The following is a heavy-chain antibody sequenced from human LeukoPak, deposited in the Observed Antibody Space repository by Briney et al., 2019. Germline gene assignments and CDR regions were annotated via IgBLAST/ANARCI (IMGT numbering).Heavy chain of an antibody. CDR3: ARGYINPYDFWSGYYFGNWFDP. J-gene: IGHJ5*02. CDR1: GYTFTSYD. D-gene: IGHD3-3*01. V-gene: IGHV1-8*01. CDR2: MNPNSGNT. Sequence: ASVKVSCKASGYTFTSYDINWVRQATGQGLEWMGWMNPNSGNTGYAQKFQGRVTMTRNTSISTAYMELSSLRSEDTAVYYCARGYINPYDFWSGYYFGNWFDPWGQGTLVTVSS.